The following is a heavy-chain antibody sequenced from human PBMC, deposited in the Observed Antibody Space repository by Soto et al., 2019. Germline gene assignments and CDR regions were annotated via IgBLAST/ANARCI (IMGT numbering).Heavy chain of an antibody. D-gene: IGHD6-19*01. CDR2: INHSGVP. CDR3: ALFSGSYYYAMDV. J-gene: IGHJ6*02. Sequence: SEPLSLTCAVYGGSFSGYYWSWIRQPPGKGLEWIGEINHSGVPNYKPSLKRRVTISVDTSKNQFSLQLKSVTAADTALYYCALFSGSYYYAMDVWGQGSTVTVS. V-gene: IGHV4-34*01. CDR1: GGSFSGYY.